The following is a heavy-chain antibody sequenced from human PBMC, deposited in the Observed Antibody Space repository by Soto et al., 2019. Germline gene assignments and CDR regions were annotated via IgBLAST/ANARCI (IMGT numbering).Heavy chain of an antibody. V-gene: IGHV1-18*01. CDR1: GYTFTSYG. J-gene: IGHJ4*02. Sequence: ASVKVSCKASGYTFTSYGISWVRQAPGQGLEWMGWISAYNGNTNYAQKLQGRVTMTTDTSTSTAYMELRSLRSDDTAVYYCASSNDYGDYTPPYYFDYWGQGTLVTVS. CDR2: ISAYNGNT. D-gene: IGHD4-17*01. CDR3: ASSNDYGDYTPPYYFDY.